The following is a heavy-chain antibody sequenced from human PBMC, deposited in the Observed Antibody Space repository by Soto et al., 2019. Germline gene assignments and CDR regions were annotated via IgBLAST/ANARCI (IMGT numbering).Heavy chain of an antibody. J-gene: IGHJ4*02. CDR1: GFTFSSYG. Sequence: QVQLVESGGGVVQPGRSLRLSCAASGFTFSSYGMHWVRQAPGKGLEWVAVIWYDGSNKYYADPVKGRFTISRDNSKDPQYLQMNCLIAEETAVYYCPRRGIAAGDCWGQGTLVTVSS. CDR3: PRRGIAAGDC. CDR2: IWYDGSNK. D-gene: IGHD6-13*01. V-gene: IGHV3-33*01.